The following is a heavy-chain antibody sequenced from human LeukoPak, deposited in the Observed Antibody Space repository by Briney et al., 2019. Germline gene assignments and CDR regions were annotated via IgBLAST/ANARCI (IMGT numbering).Heavy chain of an antibody. J-gene: IGHJ4*02. D-gene: IGHD1-26*01. CDR3: AKSSGTDGESTDS. CDR2: ISDSGGST. CDR1: GFTFSSYG. Sequence: TGGSLRLSCAASGFTFSSYGMSWVRQAPGKGLEWVSAISDSGGSTYYADSVKGRFTISRDNSKNTLYLQMNSLRAEDTAAYYCAKSSGTDGESTDSWGQGTLVTVSS. V-gene: IGHV3-23*01.